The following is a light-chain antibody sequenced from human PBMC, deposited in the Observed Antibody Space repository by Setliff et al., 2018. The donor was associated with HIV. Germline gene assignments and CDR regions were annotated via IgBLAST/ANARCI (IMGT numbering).Light chain of an antibody. CDR1: SSDIGRYNL. CDR2: EVN. CDR3: CSYAGTSYV. Sequence: QSALTQPASVSGSPGQSITISCTGTSSDIGRYNLVSWFQQHAGKAPKLMIYEVNKRPSGVSNRFSGSKSGNTASLTISWLQAEDEADYYCCSYAGTSYVFGTGTKVTVL. V-gene: IGLV2-23*02. J-gene: IGLJ1*01.